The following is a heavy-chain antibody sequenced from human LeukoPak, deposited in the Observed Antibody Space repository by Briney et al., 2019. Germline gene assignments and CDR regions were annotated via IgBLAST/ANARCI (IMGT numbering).Heavy chain of an antibody. CDR2: ISWNSGTL. CDR1: GFRFDDYA. CDR3: ARRGGWLQLRIFGY. V-gene: IGHV3-9*01. D-gene: IGHD5-24*01. J-gene: IGHJ4*02. Sequence: PGGSLRLSCAASGFRFDDYAMHWVRQAPGKGLEWVSGISWNSGTLAYADSVKGRFTISRDNAKNSLYLQMNSLRAEDTALYYCARRGGWLQLRIFGYWGQGTLVTVSS.